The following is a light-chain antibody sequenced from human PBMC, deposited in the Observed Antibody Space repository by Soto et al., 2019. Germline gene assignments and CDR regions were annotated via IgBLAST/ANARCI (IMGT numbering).Light chain of an antibody. CDR1: SSDVGSYNL. Sequence: ALTQPASVSGSPGQSITISCTGTSSDVGSYNLVSWFQQHPGKAPKLMIYEGSKRPSGVSNRFSGSKSGNTASLTISGLQAEDEADYYCWSYAGSDTYVFGTGTKLTVL. CDR2: EGS. CDR3: WSYAGSDTYV. V-gene: IGLV2-23*01. J-gene: IGLJ1*01.